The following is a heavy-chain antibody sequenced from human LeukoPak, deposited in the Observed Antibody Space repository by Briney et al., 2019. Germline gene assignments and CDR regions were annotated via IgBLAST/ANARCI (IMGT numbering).Heavy chain of an antibody. V-gene: IGHV3-33*01. Sequence: PGRSLRLSCAASGFTFSNYGLHWVRQAPGKGLEWVAVIWYDGSNKYYADSVKGRFTISRDTSKNTLYLQMNSLRAEDTAVYYCARDFGLYSSDWPLDYRGQGTLVTVSS. CDR3: ARDFGLYSSDWPLDY. D-gene: IGHD6-19*01. CDR2: IWYDGSNK. CDR1: GFTFSNYG. J-gene: IGHJ4*02.